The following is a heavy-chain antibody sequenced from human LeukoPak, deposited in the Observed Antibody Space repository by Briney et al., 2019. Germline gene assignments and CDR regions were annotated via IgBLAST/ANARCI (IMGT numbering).Heavy chain of an antibody. CDR3: AREPTGHFDY. V-gene: IGHV3-23*01. D-gene: IGHD3-9*01. J-gene: IGHJ4*02. CDR2: IIINGVST. Sequence: GGSLRLSSAPPGFTFSSYAMSWVRHTPGTGREYDSTIIINGVSTYYTDYVKGRVTISRDNSKSTRYLQVNSMRAEDTAVNYCAREPTGHFDYWGERNLCTVSS. CDR1: GFTFSSYA.